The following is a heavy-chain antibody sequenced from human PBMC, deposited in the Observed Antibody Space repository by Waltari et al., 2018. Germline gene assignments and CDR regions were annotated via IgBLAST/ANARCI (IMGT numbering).Heavy chain of an antibody. D-gene: IGHD6-13*01. CDR2: IFPILVIA. V-gene: IGHV1-69*02. J-gene: IGHJ5*02. Sequence: QVQLVQSGAEVKKPGSSVKVSCKASGGTFSSYTISWVRQAPGQGLEWMGRIFPILVIAVYAQKFQGRFTITADKSTSTAYMEWSSLRSEDTAVYYCARGAGIAAANNWFDPWGQGTLVTVSS. CDR3: ARGAGIAAANNWFDP. CDR1: GGTFSSYT.